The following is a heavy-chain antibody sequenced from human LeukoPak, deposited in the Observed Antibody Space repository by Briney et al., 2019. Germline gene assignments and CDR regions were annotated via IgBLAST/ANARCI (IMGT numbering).Heavy chain of an antibody. Sequence: GASVKVSCKASGGTFSSYAISWVRQAPGQGLEWMGRIIPIFGTANYAQKFQGRVTITTDESTGTAYMELSSLRSEDTAVYYCARYLVGASHFDIWGQGTMVTVSS. CDR1: GGTFSSYA. CDR2: IIPIFGTA. V-gene: IGHV1-69*05. J-gene: IGHJ3*02. D-gene: IGHD1-26*01. CDR3: ARYLVGASHFDI.